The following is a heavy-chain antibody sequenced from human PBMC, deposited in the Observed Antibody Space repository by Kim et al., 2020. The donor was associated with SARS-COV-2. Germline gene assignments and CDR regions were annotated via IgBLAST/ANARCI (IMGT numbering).Heavy chain of an antibody. V-gene: IGHV3-21*01. CDR3: ARDSNFLSYYYDSGGWFDP. D-gene: IGHD3-22*01. J-gene: IGHJ5*02. CDR1: GFTFSSYS. CDR2: ISSSSSYI. Sequence: GGSLRLSCAASGFTFSSYSMNWVRQAPGKGLEWVSSISSSSSYIYYADSVKGRFTISRDNAKNSLYLQMNSLRAEDTAVYYCARDSNFLSYYYDSGGWFDPWGQGTLVTVSS.